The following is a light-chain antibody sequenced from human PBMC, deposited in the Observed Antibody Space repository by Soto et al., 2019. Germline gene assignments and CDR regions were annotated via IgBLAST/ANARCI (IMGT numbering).Light chain of an antibody. Sequence: EIVLTQSPATLSLSPGEIATLSFSASQSVSSYLAWYQQKPGQAPRLLIYDASNRATGIPARFSGSGSGTDFTLTISSLEPEDFALYYCQQRSNWPRSTFGQGTRLEIK. CDR3: QQRSNWPRST. CDR2: DAS. J-gene: IGKJ5*01. CDR1: QSVSSY. V-gene: IGKV3-11*01.